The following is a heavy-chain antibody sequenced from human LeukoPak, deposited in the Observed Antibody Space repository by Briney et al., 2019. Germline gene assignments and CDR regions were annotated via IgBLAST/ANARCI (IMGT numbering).Heavy chain of an antibody. J-gene: IGHJ4*02. CDR1: GFTFSTYS. Sequence: GGSLRLSCVASGFTFSTYSMNWVRQAPGKGLEWVSSISSSSSYIYYADSVKGRFTISRDNAKNSLYLQMNSLRAEDTAVYYCARGGYSGTYYFDYWGQGTLVTVSS. CDR2: ISSSSSYI. CDR3: ARGGYSGTYYFDY. V-gene: IGHV3-21*01. D-gene: IGHD1-26*01.